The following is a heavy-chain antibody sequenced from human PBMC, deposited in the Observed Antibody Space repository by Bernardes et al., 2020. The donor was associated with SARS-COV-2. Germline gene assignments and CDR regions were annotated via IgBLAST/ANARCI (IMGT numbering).Heavy chain of an antibody. CDR1: GYTLTSYY. CDR3: ARAPSDYYGMDV. Sequence: ASVEVSCRASGYTLTSYYMNWVRQAPGQGPEWMGIIDPSSGGSIRYAQRFQGRVAMTRDTSTSTVYMELSSLRSEDTAVYYCARAPSDYYGMDVWGQGTTVTVSS. D-gene: IGHD6-19*01. CDR2: IDPSSGGSI. V-gene: IGHV1-46*01. J-gene: IGHJ6*01.